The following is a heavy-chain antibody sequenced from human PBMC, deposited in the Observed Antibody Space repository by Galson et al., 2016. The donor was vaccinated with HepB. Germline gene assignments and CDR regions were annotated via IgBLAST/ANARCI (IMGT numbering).Heavy chain of an antibody. J-gene: IGHJ5*02. Sequence: SETLSLTCTVSGVSINSSTYYWSWIRQPPGKGLEWIGYIYYSGISKYSPSLKSRVTISVDTSKNQFSLKLSSVTAADTAVYYCARHRGSSSPWDSCLDPWGQGTLVTVPS. CDR1: GVSINSSTYY. V-gene: IGHV4-61*05. D-gene: IGHD6-13*01. CDR2: IYYSGIS. CDR3: ARHRGSSSPWDSCLDP.